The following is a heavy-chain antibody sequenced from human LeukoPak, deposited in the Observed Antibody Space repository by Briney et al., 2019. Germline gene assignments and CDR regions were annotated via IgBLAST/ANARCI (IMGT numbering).Heavy chain of an antibody. D-gene: IGHD3-10*01. V-gene: IGHV1-69*02. J-gene: IGHJ6*02. CDR3: ARGSTMVRGPGDYYYYGMDV. CDR2: IIPILGIA. CDR1: GGTFRSYT. Sequence: ASVTVTCKASGGTFRSYTISWVRQAPGQGLEWMGRIIPILGIANYAQKFQGRVTITVDKSTSTAYMELSSLRSEDTAVYYCARGSTMVRGPGDYYYYGMDVWGQGTTVTVSS.